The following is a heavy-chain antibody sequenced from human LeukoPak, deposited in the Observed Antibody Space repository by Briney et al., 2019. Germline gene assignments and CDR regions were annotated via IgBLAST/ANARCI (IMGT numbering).Heavy chain of an antibody. J-gene: IGHJ5*02. V-gene: IGHV4-61*02. D-gene: IGHD5-24*01. CDR2: IYTSGIT. CDR1: CGSITSGSYY. CDR3: ARESRTVQMATSIHGYWFDP. Sequence: SETLSLTCTVSCGSITSGSYYWSWIRQPAGKGLEWIGRIYTSGITNYNPSLKSRVTISVDTSKNQFSLRLSSVTAADTAVYYCARESRTVQMATSIHGYWFDPWGQGTLVTVSS.